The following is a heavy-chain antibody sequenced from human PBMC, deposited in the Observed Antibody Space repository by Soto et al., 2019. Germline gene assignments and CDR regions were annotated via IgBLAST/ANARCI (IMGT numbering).Heavy chain of an antibody. Sequence: SVKVSCKASGGTFSSYAISWVRQAPGQGLEWMGGIIPIFGTASYAQKFQGRVTITADESTSTAYMELSSLRSEDTAVYYCARDTLSIAARPDNYYYGMDVWGQGTTVTVSS. D-gene: IGHD6-6*01. CDR3: ARDTLSIAARPDNYYYGMDV. CDR2: IIPIFGTA. J-gene: IGHJ6*02. CDR1: GGTFSSYA. V-gene: IGHV1-69*13.